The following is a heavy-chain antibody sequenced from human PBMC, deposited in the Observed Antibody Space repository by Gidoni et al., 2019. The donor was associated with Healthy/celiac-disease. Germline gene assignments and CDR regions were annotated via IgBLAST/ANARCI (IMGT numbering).Heavy chain of an antibody. CDR2: ISGSGGST. D-gene: IGHD1-26*01. V-gene: IGHV3-23*01. CDR1: GFPFSSYA. Sequence: EVQLLESGGGLVQPGGSLRLSCAASGFPFSSYAMSWVRQAPGEGLEWVSAISGSGGSTYYADSVKGRCTISRDNSKNTLYLQMNSLRAEDTAVYYCAKGVGATPLFDYWGQGTLVTVSS. CDR3: AKGVGATPLFDY. J-gene: IGHJ4*02.